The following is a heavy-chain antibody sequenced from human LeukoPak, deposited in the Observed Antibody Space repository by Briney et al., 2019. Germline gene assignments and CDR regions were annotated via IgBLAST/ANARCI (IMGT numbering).Heavy chain of an antibody. Sequence: SETLSLTCTVSGGSISSYYWSWIRQPAGKGLEWIGRIYTSGSTNYNPSLKSRVTMSVDTSKNQFSLKLSSVTAADTAVYYCARSGKRFGWGEDASDIWGQGTMVTVSS. CDR1: GGSISSYY. J-gene: IGHJ3*02. CDR2: IYTSGST. V-gene: IGHV4-4*07. D-gene: IGHD3-9*01. CDR3: ARSGKRFGWGEDASDI.